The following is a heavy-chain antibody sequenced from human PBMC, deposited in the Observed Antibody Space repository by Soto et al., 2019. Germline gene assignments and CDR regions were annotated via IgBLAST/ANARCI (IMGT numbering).Heavy chain of an antibody. Sequence: QVQMVESGGGVVQPGTSLRLSCATSGFTFSTSGMHWVGQAPGKGLERVAMISQDGSVAYYTESVQGRFTISRDTPKNTLYLQMNSLRDEDTAIYYCAKDWGSSGWYHWFEPWGQGTRVTVS. CDR3: AKDWGSSGWYHWFEP. CDR2: ISQDGSVA. D-gene: IGHD6-13*01. CDR1: GFTFSTSG. J-gene: IGHJ5*02. V-gene: IGHV3-30*18.